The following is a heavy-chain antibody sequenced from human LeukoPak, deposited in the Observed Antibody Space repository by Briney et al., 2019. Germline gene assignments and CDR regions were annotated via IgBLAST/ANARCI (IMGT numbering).Heavy chain of an antibody. V-gene: IGHV3-23*01. D-gene: IGHD2-15*01. CDR3: TILSDCRGGTCYWSSFDF. CDR2: FSGSGGST. CDR1: GLTFSTSS. Sequence: GGSLRLSCAASGLTFSTSSMSWFRRPPGKGRSWASPFSGSGGSTYYGDSVKGRFTISRDNSKNTLYLQMNSLRAEDTAVYYCTILSDCRGGTCYWSSFDFWGQGTLVTVSS. J-gene: IGHJ4*02.